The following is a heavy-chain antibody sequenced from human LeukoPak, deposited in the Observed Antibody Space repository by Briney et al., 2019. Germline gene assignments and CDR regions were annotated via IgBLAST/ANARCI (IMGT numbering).Heavy chain of an antibody. CDR2: IYYSGST. CDR1: GGSISSSSYY. V-gene: IGHV4-39*01. CDR3: ARHSLYSSGYAFDI. Sequence: PSGTLSLTCTVSGGSISSSSYYWGWIRQPPGKGLEWIGSIYYSGSTYYNPSLKSRVTISVDTSKNQFSLKLSSVTAADTAVYYCARHSLYSSGYAFDIWGQGTMVTVSS. D-gene: IGHD6-19*01. J-gene: IGHJ3*02.